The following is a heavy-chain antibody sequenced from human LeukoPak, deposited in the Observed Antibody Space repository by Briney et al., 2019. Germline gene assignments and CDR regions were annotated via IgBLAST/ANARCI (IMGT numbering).Heavy chain of an antibody. Sequence: GASVKVSCKASGYTFTSYDINWVRQATGQGLEWMGWMNPNSGNTGYAQKFQGRVTMTRNTSISTAYMELSSLRSEDTAVYYCARLYCSGGSCYGGGPFDYWGQGTLVTVSS. J-gene: IGHJ4*02. V-gene: IGHV1-8*01. CDR3: ARLYCSGGSCYGGGPFDY. CDR1: GYTFTSYD. D-gene: IGHD2-15*01. CDR2: MNPNSGNT.